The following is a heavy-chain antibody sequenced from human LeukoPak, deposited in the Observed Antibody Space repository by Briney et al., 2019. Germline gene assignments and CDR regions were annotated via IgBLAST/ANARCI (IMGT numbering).Heavy chain of an antibody. V-gene: IGHV3-74*01. CDR3: ARDWGAGGYSYGFWDY. J-gene: IGHJ4*02. CDR2: IYSDGSST. D-gene: IGHD5-18*01. CDR1: GFTFSSYW. Sequence: GGSLRLSCAACGFTFSSYWMHWVRQAPGKGVVWVSRIYSDGSSTSYADSVKGRFTISRDNDKNTVYLQMNSLRVEDTAVYYCARDWGAGGYSYGFWDYWGQGTLVTVSS.